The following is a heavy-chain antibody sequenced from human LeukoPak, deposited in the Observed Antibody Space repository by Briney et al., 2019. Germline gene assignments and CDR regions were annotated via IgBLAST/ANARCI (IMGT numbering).Heavy chain of an antibody. Sequence: SETLSLTCAVYDGSFSGYYWSWIRQPPGKGLEWIGEINHSGSTNYNPSLKSRVTISVDTSKNQFSLKLSSVTAADTAVYYCARRSRITMVRGVPSWFDPWGQGTLVTVSS. V-gene: IGHV4-34*01. CDR3: ARRSRITMVRGVPSWFDP. CDR2: INHSGST. CDR1: DGSFSGYY. D-gene: IGHD3-10*01. J-gene: IGHJ5*02.